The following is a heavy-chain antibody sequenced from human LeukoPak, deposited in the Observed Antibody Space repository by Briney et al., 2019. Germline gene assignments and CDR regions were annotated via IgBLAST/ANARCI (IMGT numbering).Heavy chain of an antibody. CDR2: IYYSGST. D-gene: IGHD1-26*01. CDR3: ARGNLGYSGSYFKQSYYFDY. J-gene: IGHJ4*02. V-gene: IGHV4-59*01. CDR1: GGSISSYY. Sequence: SETLSLTCTVSGGSISSYYWSWIRQPPGKGLEWIGYIYYSGSTNYNPSLKSRVTISVDTSKNQFSLNLSSVTAADTAVYYCARGNLGYSGSYFKQSYYFDYWGQGTLVTVSS.